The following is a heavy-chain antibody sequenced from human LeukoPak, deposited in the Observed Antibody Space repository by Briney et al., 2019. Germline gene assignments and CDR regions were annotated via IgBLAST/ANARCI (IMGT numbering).Heavy chain of an antibody. Sequence: SETLSLTCTVSGGSISSYYWSWIRQPPGKGLEWIGYIYYSGSTNYNPSLKSRVTTSVDTSKNQFSLKLSSVTAADTAVYYCARAHPYYYDSSGFLDPWGQGTLVTVSS. CDR2: IYYSGST. CDR1: GGSISSYY. J-gene: IGHJ5*02. D-gene: IGHD3-22*01. CDR3: ARAHPYYYDSSGFLDP. V-gene: IGHV4-59*01.